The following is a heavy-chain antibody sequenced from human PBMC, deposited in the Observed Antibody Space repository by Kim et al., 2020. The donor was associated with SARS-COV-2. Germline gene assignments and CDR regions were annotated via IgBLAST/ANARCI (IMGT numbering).Heavy chain of an antibody. J-gene: IGHJ4*02. D-gene: IGHD3-10*01. V-gene: IGHV4-59*13. Sequence: SETLSLTCTVSGGSISSYYWSWIRQPPGKGLEWIGYIYYSGSTNYNPSLKSRVTISVDTSKNQFSLKLSSVTAADTAVYYCARSPLEIYGSGSPLDYWGQGTLVTVSS. CDR1: GGSISSYY. CDR2: IYYSGST. CDR3: ARSPLEIYGSGSPLDY.